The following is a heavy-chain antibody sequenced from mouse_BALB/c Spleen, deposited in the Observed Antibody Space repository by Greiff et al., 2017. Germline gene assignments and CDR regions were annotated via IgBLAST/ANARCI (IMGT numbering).Heavy chain of an antibody. D-gene: IGHD1-1*01. V-gene: IGHV7-3*02. CDR3: ARDGYGSSLWFAY. Sequence: EVKLVESGGGLVQPGGSLRLSCATSGFTFTDYYMSWVRQPPGKALEWLGFIRNKANGYTTEYSASVKGRFTISRDNSQSILYLQMNTLRAEDSATYYCARDGYGSSLWFAYWGQGTLVTVSA. J-gene: IGHJ3*01. CDR2: IRNKANGYTT. CDR1: GFTFTDYY.